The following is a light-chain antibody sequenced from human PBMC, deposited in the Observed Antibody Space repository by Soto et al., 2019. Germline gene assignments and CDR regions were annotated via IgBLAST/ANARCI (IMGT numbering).Light chain of an antibody. J-gene: IGKJ2*01. CDR2: GAS. V-gene: IGKV3-20*01. CDR1: QSVSSSY. Sequence: EIVLTQSPGTLSLSPGETATLSCRASQSVSSSYLAWYQLKPGQAPRLLIYGASSRATGIPDRFSGSGSGTDFTLTISRLEPEDFAVDYCQQYGSSPRYTFGQGTKLEIK. CDR3: QQYGSSPRYT.